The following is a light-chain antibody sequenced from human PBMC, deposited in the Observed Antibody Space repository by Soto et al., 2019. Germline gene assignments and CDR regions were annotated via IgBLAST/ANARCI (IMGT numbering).Light chain of an antibody. Sequence: EIVLTQSPATLSLSPGERATLSCRASQSVTSCLDWYQQKPGQAPRRLIFDASDKATGIPARVSGSGAGTDFTLTISSLEPEDFAVYYCQQRGDWPLYTFGQGTKLEIK. CDR1: QSVTSC. J-gene: IGKJ2*01. CDR2: DAS. CDR3: QQRGDWPLYT. V-gene: IGKV3-11*01.